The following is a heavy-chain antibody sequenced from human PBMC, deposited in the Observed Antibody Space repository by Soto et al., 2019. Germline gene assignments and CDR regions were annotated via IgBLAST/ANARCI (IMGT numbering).Heavy chain of an antibody. V-gene: IGHV1-3*01. CDR3: ARSIVEVTAQDY. D-gene: IGHD2-21*02. J-gene: IGHJ4*02. Sequence: ASVKVSCKASGYTFTSYAMHWVRQAPGQRLEWMGWINAGNGNTKYSQKFQGRVTITRDTSASTAYMQLSSLGSEDTPVYYCARSIVEVTAQDYCGQGTLVIVSS. CDR1: GYTFTSYA. CDR2: INAGNGNT.